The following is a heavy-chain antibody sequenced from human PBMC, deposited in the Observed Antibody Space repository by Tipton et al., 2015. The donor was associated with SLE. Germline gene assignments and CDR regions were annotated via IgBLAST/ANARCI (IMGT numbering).Heavy chain of an antibody. D-gene: IGHD6-19*01. J-gene: IGHJ6*03. CDR3: ARETEDTGWIHSRDYIYYYYYVDV. CDR1: GGSISSGGYY. V-gene: IGHV4-61*02. CDR2: IFTSGNT. Sequence: TLSLTCTVSGGSISSGGYYWTWIRQLPGEGLEWIGRIFTSGNTNYNPSLKSRVTISVDTSKNQFSLELSSVTAADTAVYYCARETEDTGWIHSRDYIYYYYYVDVWGQGTTVTVSS.